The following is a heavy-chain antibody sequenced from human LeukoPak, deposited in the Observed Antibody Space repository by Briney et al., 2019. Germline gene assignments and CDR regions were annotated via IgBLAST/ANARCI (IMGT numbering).Heavy chain of an antibody. D-gene: IGHD3-10*01. CDR3: ARRLYYYGSGSYYNGAALYYFDY. CDR1: GYSFTSYW. V-gene: IGHV5-51*01. CDR2: IYPGDSDT. J-gene: IGHJ4*02. Sequence: GESLKISCKGSGYSFTSYWIGWVRQMPGKGLEWMGIIYPGDSDTRYSPSFQGQVTISADKSISTAYLQWSSLKASDTAMYYRARRLYYYGSGSYYNGAALYYFDYWGQGTLVTVSS.